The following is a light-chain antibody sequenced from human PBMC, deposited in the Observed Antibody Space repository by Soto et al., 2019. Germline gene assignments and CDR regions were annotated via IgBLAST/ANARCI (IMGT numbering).Light chain of an antibody. J-gene: IGKJ4*01. CDR3: QQNNKWPPVT. V-gene: IGKV3-15*01. Sequence: EVVMTQSPATVSVSPGEGVTLSCRASQTISNDLAWYQQKPGQSPRLLIYGASSRATGVPARFSGSGSGTEFTLPISSLQSEDFAFYYCQQNNKWPPVTFGGGTKVEIK. CDR1: QTISND. CDR2: GAS.